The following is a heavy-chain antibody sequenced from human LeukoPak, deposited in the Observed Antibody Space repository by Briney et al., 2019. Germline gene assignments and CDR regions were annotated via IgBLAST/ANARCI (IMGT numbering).Heavy chain of an antibody. Sequence: SETLSLTCTVSSGSISTSNYYWGWVRQPPGKALEWIGNIFYSGSTYYSPSLKSRVTISLDTSRNQFSLKLSSVTAADTAVYYCARGRPSVRYSGSYRNWFDPWGQGTLVTVSS. CDR3: ARGRPSVRYSGSYRNWFDP. CDR2: IFYSGST. CDR1: SGSISTSNYY. D-gene: IGHD1-26*01. J-gene: IGHJ5*02. V-gene: IGHV4-39*07.